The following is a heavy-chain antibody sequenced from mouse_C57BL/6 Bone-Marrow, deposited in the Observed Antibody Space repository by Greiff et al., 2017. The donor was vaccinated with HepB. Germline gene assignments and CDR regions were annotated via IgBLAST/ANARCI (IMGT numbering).Heavy chain of an antibody. CDR3: ATGGVRYFDY. CDR2: IYPGDGDT. CDR1: GYAFSSAW. D-gene: IGHD2-2*01. Sequence: QVQLKVSGPELVKPGASVKISCKASGYAFSSAWMNWVKQRPGNGLEWIGRIYPGDGDTNYNGKFKGKATLTADKSSSTAYMQLSSLTSEDSVFYFGATGGVRYFDYWGRGTTRAVT. J-gene: IGHJ2*01. V-gene: IGHV1-82*01.